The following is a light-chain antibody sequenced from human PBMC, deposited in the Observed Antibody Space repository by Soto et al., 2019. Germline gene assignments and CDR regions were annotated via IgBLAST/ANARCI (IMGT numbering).Light chain of an antibody. CDR2: LEGSGSY. J-gene: IGLJ3*02. CDR3: ETWDSNTRV. V-gene: IGLV4-60*03. CDR1: SGHSGYI. Sequence: QSVLTQSPSASASLGSSVKLTCTLSSGHSGYIIAWHQQQPGKAPRYLMKLEGSGSYNKGSGVPDRFSGSSSGADRYLTISTLQSEDEADYYCETWDSNTRVFGGGTKLTVL.